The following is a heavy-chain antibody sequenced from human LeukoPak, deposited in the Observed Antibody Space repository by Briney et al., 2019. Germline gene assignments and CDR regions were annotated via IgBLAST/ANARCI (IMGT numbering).Heavy chain of an antibody. CDR3: TREGGVGS. Sequence: PGGSLRLSCVASGFSFILYSMNWVRQAPGKGLEWVSTISGDSSGNYIDYADSVKGRFTISRDNAKNSVFLQMNGLRDDDTAVYYCTREGGVGSWGQGTLVSVSS. CDR2: ISGDSSGNYI. V-gene: IGHV3-21*01. CDR1: GFSFILYS. J-gene: IGHJ5*01. D-gene: IGHD3-16*01.